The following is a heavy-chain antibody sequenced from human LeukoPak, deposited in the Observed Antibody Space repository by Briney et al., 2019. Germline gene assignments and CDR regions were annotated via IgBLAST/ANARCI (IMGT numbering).Heavy chain of an antibody. Sequence: ASVKDSCKASGYTFTSYDINWVRQATGQGLELMGWMNPNSGNTGYAQKFQGRVTMTRNTSISTAYMELSSLRSEDTAVYYCARGYVGATEYWFDPWGQGTLVTVSS. CDR3: ARGYVGATEYWFDP. J-gene: IGHJ5*02. CDR1: GYTFTSYD. D-gene: IGHD1-26*01. V-gene: IGHV1-8*01. CDR2: MNPNSGNT.